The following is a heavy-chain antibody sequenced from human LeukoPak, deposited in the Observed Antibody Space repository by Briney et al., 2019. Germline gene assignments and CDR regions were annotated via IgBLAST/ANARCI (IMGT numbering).Heavy chain of an antibody. V-gene: IGHV1-2*02. Sequence: ASVKVSFKASGYTFTGYYMHWVRQAPGQGLEWMGWINPNSGGTNYAQKFQGRVTMTRDTSISTAYMELSRLRSDDTAVYYCARTYYYDSSGYGGWGQGTLVTVSS. D-gene: IGHD3-22*01. CDR2: INPNSGGT. CDR3: ARTYYYDSSGYGG. J-gene: IGHJ4*02. CDR1: GYTFTGYY.